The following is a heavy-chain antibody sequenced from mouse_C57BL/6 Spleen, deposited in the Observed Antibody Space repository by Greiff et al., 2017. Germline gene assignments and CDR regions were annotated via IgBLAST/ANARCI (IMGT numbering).Heavy chain of an antibody. V-gene: IGHV1-54*01. CDR2: INPGSGGT. J-gene: IGHJ2*01. D-gene: IGHD4-1*01. CDR1: GYAFTNYL. CDR3: AREGVGRGYYFDY. Sequence: LQESGAELVRPGTSVKVSCKASGYAFTNYLIEWVKQRPGQGLEWIGVINPGSGGTNYNEKFKGKATLTADKSSSTAYMQLSSLTSEDSAVYFCAREGVGRGYYFDYWGQGTTLTVSS.